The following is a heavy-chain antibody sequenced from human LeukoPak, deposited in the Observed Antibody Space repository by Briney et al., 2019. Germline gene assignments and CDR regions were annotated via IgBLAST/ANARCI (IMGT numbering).Heavy chain of an antibody. Sequence: GESLKISCKGSGYSFTSYWTGWVRQMPGKGLEWMGIIYPGDSDTRYSPSFQGQVTISADKSISTAYLQWSSLKASDTAMYYCARSPPGTTGTTGIDYWGQGTLVTVSS. CDR3: ARSPPGTTGTTGIDY. CDR2: IYPGDSDT. CDR1: GYSFTSYW. V-gene: IGHV5-51*01. J-gene: IGHJ4*02. D-gene: IGHD1-1*01.